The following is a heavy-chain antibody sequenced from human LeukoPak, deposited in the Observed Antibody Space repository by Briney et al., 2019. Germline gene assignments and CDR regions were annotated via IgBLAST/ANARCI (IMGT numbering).Heavy chain of an antibody. CDR3: AKDQGSSSGWYSRDGFAL. D-gene: IGHD6-19*01. J-gene: IGHJ3*01. Sequence: GGSLRLSCAGSGLTFSSYAMSWVRQAPGKGLEWVSGISSSGESTFYADSVKGRFTISRDNSKNTLYLQMNSLRAEDTAVYYCAKDQGSSSGWYSRDGFALWGRGTMVTVSS. V-gene: IGHV3-23*01. CDR2: ISSSGEST. CDR1: GLTFSSYA.